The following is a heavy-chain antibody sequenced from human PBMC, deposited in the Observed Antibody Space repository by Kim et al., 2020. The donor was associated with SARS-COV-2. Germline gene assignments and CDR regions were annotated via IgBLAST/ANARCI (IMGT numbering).Heavy chain of an antibody. D-gene: IGHD3-10*01. CDR2: IYYSGST. CDR3: ARDPVAGITMVRGVRGYGMDV. J-gene: IGHJ6*02. V-gene: IGHV4-59*01. Sequence: SETLSLTCTVSGGSISSYYWSWIRQPPGKGLEWIGYIYYSGSTNYNPSLKSRVTISVDTSKNQFSLKLSSVTAADTAVYYCARDPVAGITMVRGVRGYGMDVWGQGTTVTVSS. CDR1: GGSISSYY.